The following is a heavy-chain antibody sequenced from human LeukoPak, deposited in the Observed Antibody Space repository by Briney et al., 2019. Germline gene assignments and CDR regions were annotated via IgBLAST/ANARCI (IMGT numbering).Heavy chain of an antibody. Sequence: GGSLRLSCAASGFTVSRNYMSWVRQAPGKGLEWVSVIYSGGRTYYADSVKGRFTISRDNSKNTLYLQMNSLRAEDTAVYYCARASGESGSYRHFDYWGQGTLVTVSS. V-gene: IGHV3-53*05. CDR2: IYSGGRT. CDR3: ARASGESGSYRHFDY. D-gene: IGHD1-26*01. J-gene: IGHJ4*02. CDR1: GFTVSRNY.